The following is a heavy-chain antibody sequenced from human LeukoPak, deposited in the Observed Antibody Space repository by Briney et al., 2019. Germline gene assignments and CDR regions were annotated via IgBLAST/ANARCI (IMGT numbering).Heavy chain of an antibody. Sequence: GGSLRLSCAASGFTFGNYGMNWVRQAPGKGLEWVSSIGGGGYTTYYADSVRGRFTIPRDNSKNSMYLQMSSLRAEDTAIYYCAEVESSYCRIWGQGTLVTVSS. V-gene: IGHV3-23*01. CDR2: IGGGGYTT. CDR3: AEVESSYCRI. J-gene: IGHJ4*01. D-gene: IGHD3-10*01. CDR1: GFTFGNYG.